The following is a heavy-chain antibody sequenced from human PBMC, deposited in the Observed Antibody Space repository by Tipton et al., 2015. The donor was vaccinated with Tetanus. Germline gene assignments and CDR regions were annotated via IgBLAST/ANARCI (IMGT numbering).Heavy chain of an antibody. CDR1: GFIFSSYA. CDR3: AKDKAAAGHLRVVES. J-gene: IGHJ4*02. V-gene: IGHV3-30*02. Sequence: SLRLSCAASGFIFSSYAMHWVRQAPGKGLEWVAVVRFDGRNSYYGDSVKGRFTISRDNSKNTLDLQMDSLRSEDTAMYYCAKDKAAAGHLRVVESWGQGTLVTVS. D-gene: IGHD6-13*01. CDR2: VRFDGRNS.